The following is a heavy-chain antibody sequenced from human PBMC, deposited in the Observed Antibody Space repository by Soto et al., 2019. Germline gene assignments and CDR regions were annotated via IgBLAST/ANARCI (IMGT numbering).Heavy chain of an antibody. CDR3: ARASKGGDTAMLDFDY. Sequence: QVQLVQSGAEVKKPGSSVKVSCKASGGTFSSYAISWVRQAPGQGLEWMGGIIPIFGTANYAQKFQGRVTITANECTRRASKGLSSLRSEDTAVYSCARASKGGDTAMLDFDYWGQGTLVTVSS. V-gene: IGHV1-69*01. CDR1: GGTFSSYA. J-gene: IGHJ4*02. CDR2: IIPIFGTA. D-gene: IGHD5-18*01.